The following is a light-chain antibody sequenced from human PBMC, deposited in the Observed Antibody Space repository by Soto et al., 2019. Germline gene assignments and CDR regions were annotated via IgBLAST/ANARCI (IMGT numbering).Light chain of an antibody. CDR2: EVT. CDR1: SSDVGGHTY. V-gene: IGLV2-8*01. J-gene: IGLJ2*01. CDR3: SSYAGSNNVV. Sequence: QSALTQPPSASGSPGESVSISCTGTSSDVGGHTYVSWYQQYPGKAPKVMIYEVTKRPSGVPDRFSGSKSGNTASRTVSGLRAEDEAYYYCSSYAGSNNVVFGGGTKLTVL.